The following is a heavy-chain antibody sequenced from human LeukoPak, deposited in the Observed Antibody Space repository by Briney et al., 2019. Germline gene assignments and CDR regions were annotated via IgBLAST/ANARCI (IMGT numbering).Heavy chain of an antibody. D-gene: IGHD3-3*01. CDR2: ISSSSSYI. CDR1: GFTFSSYS. V-gene: IGHV3-21*01. Sequence: PGGSLRPSCAASGFTFSSYSMNWVRQAPGKGLEWVSSISSSSSYIYYADSVKGRFTISRDNAKNSLYLQMNSLRAEDTAVYYCARDSRWRYYDFWSGYFEPDAFDIWGQGTMVTVSS. CDR3: ARDSRWRYYDFWSGYFEPDAFDI. J-gene: IGHJ3*02.